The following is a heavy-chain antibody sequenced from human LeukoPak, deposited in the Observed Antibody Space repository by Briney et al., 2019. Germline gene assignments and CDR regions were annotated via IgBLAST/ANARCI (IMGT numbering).Heavy chain of an antibody. CDR3: AKDCGYCSNGYMDV. CDR1: GFIFSSTG. CDR2: IWFDGGNK. Sequence: GGSLRLSCAASGFIFSSTGMHWVRQAPGKGLEWVAVIWFDGGNKYYADSVKGRFTISRDDSKNTVYLQMNSLRAEDTAVYYCAKDCGYCSNGYMDVWGKGTTVTVSS. D-gene: IGHD2-8*01. J-gene: IGHJ6*03. V-gene: IGHV3-33*06.